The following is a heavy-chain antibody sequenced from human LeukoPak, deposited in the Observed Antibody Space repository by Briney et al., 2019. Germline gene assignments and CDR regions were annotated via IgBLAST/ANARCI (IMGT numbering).Heavy chain of an antibody. J-gene: IGHJ4*02. D-gene: IGHD2-2*02. CDR3: ARDGRFCDSFSCYNFDY. Sequence: GASVKVSCKTSGYTFTSYGISWVRQAPGQGLEWMGWISPYNGNTNYLQKLQDRVTMTTDASTSTAYMELRSLRSDDTAVYYCARDGRFCDSFSCYNFDYWGQGTLVTVSS. CDR1: GYTFTSYG. CDR2: ISPYNGNT. V-gene: IGHV1-18*01.